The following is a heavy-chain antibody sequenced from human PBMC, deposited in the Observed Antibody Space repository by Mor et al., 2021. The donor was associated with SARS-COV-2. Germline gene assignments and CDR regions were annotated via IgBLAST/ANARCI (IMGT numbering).Heavy chain of an antibody. Sequence: IRQSPSRGLEWLGRTYYRSKWNTDYAVSVKSRISINADTSKNQLSLQLNSVTPEDTAVYYCAGRGGSHGAAFDFWGQGTVVTV. CDR2: TYYRSKWNT. D-gene: IGHD1-26*01. J-gene: IGHJ3*01. CDR3: AGRGGSHGAAFDF. V-gene: IGHV6-1*01.